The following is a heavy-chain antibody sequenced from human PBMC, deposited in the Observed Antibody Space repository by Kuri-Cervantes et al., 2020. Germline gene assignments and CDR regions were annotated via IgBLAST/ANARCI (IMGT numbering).Heavy chain of an antibody. CDR3: ARGGLAVAGNFDY. CDR2: INPSGGST. CDR1: GYTFTSYC. Sequence: ASVKVSCNASGYTFTSYCMHWVRQAPGQGLEWMGIINPSGGSTSYAQKFQGRVTMTRDTSISTAYMELRSLRSDDTAVYYCARGGLAVAGNFDYWGQGTLVTVSS. J-gene: IGHJ4*02. D-gene: IGHD6-19*01. V-gene: IGHV1-46*01.